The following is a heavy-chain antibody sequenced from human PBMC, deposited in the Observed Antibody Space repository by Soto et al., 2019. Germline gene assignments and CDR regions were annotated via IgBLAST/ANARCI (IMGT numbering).Heavy chain of an antibody. Sequence: QITLKGSGPTLVKPTQTLTLTCTFSGFSLSTRTVGVGWIRQPPGKALEWLALIYWDDDKRYSPSLRTRLTITKDTSKNQVVLTMTNMDPVDTATYYCAHTVTRFDYFDYWGQGTLVTVSS. J-gene: IGHJ4*02. CDR1: GFSLSTRTVG. D-gene: IGHD4-17*01. V-gene: IGHV2-5*02. CDR2: IYWDDDK. CDR3: AHTVTRFDYFDY.